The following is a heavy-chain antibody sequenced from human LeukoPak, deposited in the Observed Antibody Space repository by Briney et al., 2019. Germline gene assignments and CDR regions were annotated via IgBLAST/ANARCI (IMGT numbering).Heavy chain of an antibody. Sequence: PGGSLRLSCAASGFTFSNFAMTWVRQAPGKGLDWVSTISGGAVSTYYADSVKGRFTISRDNSKNTLFLQMNSLRVEDTAIYYCTKDPYCTGGNCYGAAYDYWGQGTLVTVSS. CDR3: TKDPYCTGGNCYGAAYDY. CDR2: ISGGAVST. J-gene: IGHJ4*02. CDR1: GFTFSNFA. V-gene: IGHV3-23*01. D-gene: IGHD2-15*01.